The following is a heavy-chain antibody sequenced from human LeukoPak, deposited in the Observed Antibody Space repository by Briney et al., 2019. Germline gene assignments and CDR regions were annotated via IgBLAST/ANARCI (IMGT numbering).Heavy chain of an antibody. D-gene: IGHD3-10*01. Sequence: GGSLRLSCVASGFTFSNYWMTWVRQAPGKGLEWVANIKPDGSAKHFVDSVRGRFTISRDNAKDSLYLQMNSLRAEDTAAYYCVRGSSGTVVRGIAWAWFDPWGQGTLVTVSS. V-gene: IGHV3-7*05. CDR1: GFTFSNYW. J-gene: IGHJ5*02. CDR2: IKPDGSAK. CDR3: VRGSSGTVVRGIAWAWFDP.